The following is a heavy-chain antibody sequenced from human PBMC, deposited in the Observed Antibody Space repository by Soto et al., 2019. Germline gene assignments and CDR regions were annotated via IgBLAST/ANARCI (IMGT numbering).Heavy chain of an antibody. D-gene: IGHD1-20*01. CDR1: SGSISVTNVF. CDR2: IDYSGTA. J-gene: IGHJ4*02. Sequence: PSETLSLTCTVSSGSISVTNVFLGWVRQPPGKGLEWIGNIDYSGTAYFSPSLATRVTFHVDTSKNQFSLTVYSVTAADTAVYYCARITGRHLDYWGQGILVTVSS. V-gene: IGHV4-39*01. CDR3: ARITGRHLDY.